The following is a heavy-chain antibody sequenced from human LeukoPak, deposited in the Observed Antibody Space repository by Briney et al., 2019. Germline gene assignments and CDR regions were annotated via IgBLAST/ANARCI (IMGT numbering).Heavy chain of an antibody. CDR3: ARGLVTMVRGVISPDLDY. CDR1: GYTFTSNY. Sequence: VASVKVSCKASGYTFTSNYIHWVRQAPGQGLEWMGMIYPRDGSTSYAQKFQGRVTVTRDTSTSTVHMELSGLRSEDTAVYYCARGLVTMVRGVISPDLDYWGQGTLVTVSS. V-gene: IGHV1-46*01. J-gene: IGHJ4*02. D-gene: IGHD3-10*01. CDR2: IYPRDGST.